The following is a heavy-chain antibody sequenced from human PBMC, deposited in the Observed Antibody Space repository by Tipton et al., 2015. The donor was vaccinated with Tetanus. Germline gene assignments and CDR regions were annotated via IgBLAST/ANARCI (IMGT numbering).Heavy chain of an antibody. CDR3: ARAILGYCSTSSCQFFFNY. D-gene: IGHD2-2*01. V-gene: IGHV1-18*01. J-gene: IGHJ4*02. Sequence: QLVQSGAEVKKPGASVKVSCKASGYTFTSYGISWVRQAPGQGLEWMGWISAYNGNTNYAQKLQGRVTMTTDTSTSTAHMELRSLRSDDTAVYYCARAILGYCSTSSCQFFFNYWCQGTLVTVSS. CDR1: GYTFTSYG. CDR2: ISAYNGNT.